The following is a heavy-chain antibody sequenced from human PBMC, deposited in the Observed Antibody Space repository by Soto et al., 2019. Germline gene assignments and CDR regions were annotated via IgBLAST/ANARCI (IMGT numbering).Heavy chain of an antibody. CDR1: GGSFSGYY. CDR2: INHIGST. Sequence: SETLSLTCAGYGGSFSGYYWSWIRQPPGKGLEWIGEINHIGSTNSNPSLKSRVTISVDTSKYQFSLDLTSVTAADTAIYYCARGSADYGGNSYFDYWGQGTLVTVSS. CDR3: ARGSADYGGNSYFDY. V-gene: IGHV4-34*01. D-gene: IGHD4-17*01. J-gene: IGHJ4*02.